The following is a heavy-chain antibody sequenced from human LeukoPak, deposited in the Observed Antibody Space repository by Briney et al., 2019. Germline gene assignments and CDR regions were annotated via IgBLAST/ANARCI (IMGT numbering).Heavy chain of an antibody. CDR3: ARDHHLVQQPYNWFDP. J-gene: IGHJ5*02. Sequence: SVKVSCKASGGTFSSYAISWVRHAPGQGLEWMGGIIPIFGTANYAQKFQGRVTITADESTSTAYMELSSLRSEDTAVYYCARDHHLVQQPYNWFDPWGQGTLVTVSS. CDR2: IIPIFGTA. CDR1: GGTFSSYA. V-gene: IGHV1-69*13. D-gene: IGHD6-13*01.